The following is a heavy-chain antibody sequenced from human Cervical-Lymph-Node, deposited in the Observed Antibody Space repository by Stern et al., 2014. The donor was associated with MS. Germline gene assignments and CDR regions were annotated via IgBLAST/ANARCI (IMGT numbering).Heavy chain of an antibody. V-gene: IGHV1-18*01. J-gene: IGHJ6*02. CDR2: ISTYKGNT. Sequence: QVQLVQSGPEVKKPGASVTVSCKASGYRFNSYGINWVRQAPGQGLEWIGRISTYKGNTEYAQKIQGRVTMTTDTSTGTAYMELRSLRSDDTAVYYCARTNPLRFGNFHGIDVWGQGTTVIVSS. CDR3: ARTNPLRFGNFHGIDV. D-gene: IGHD3-3*01. CDR1: GYRFNSYG.